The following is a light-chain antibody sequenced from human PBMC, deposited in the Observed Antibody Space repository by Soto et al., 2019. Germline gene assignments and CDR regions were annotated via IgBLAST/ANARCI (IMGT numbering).Light chain of an antibody. CDR1: QSVSSSY. Sequence: EIVLTQSPGTLSLSPGERATLSCRASQSVSSSYLAWYQQKPGQAPRLLIYGASSRATGIPDRFSGSESGTDFTLTISILEPEDFAVYYCHQYGSSPLYTFGQGTTLEIK. V-gene: IGKV3-20*01. J-gene: IGKJ2*01. CDR2: GAS. CDR3: HQYGSSPLYT.